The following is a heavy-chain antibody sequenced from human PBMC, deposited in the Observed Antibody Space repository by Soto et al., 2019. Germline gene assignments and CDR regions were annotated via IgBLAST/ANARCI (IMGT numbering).Heavy chain of an antibody. CDR1: GYTFTNYG. CDR2: ISTYNGNT. CDR3: ARMSHSPYFDY. D-gene: IGHD5-18*01. J-gene: IGHJ4*02. Sequence: QVQLVQSGAEVKKPGASVKVSCKASGYTFTNYGITWVRQAPGQGLEWMGWISTYNGNTNYAQKLQGRVTMTTDTSTNTAFMELRSLRSDDTAVYYCARMSHSPYFDYWGQGTLVTVSS. V-gene: IGHV1-18*01.